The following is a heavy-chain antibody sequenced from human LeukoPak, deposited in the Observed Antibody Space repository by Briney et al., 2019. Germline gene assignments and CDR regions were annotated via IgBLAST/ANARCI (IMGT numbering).Heavy chain of an antibody. Sequence: PGGSLKLSRAASGFTFSGSAMHWVRQASGKGLEWVGRIRSKANSYATAYAASVKGRFTISRDDSKNTAYLQMNSLKTEDTAVYYCTRRGPYCSSTSCYSYYYYMDVWGKGTTVTVSS. CDR1: GFTFSGSA. CDR2: IRSKANSYAT. D-gene: IGHD2-2*01. J-gene: IGHJ6*03. CDR3: TRRGPYCSSTSCYSYYYYMDV. V-gene: IGHV3-73*01.